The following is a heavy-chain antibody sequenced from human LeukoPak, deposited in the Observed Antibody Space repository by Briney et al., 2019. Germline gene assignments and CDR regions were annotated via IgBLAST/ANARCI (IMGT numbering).Heavy chain of an antibody. V-gene: IGHV4-4*02. Sequence: SETLSLTCTVSGGSISSNDWWSWVRQPPGKGLEWIGEIYQSGSTNYNPSLKSRVTISADKSKNQFSLKLTSVTAADTAVYYCARDQTNNWFDPWGQGTLVTVSS. CDR3: ARDQTNNWFDP. CDR1: GGSISSNDW. D-gene: IGHD4-11*01. J-gene: IGHJ5*02. CDR2: IYQSGST.